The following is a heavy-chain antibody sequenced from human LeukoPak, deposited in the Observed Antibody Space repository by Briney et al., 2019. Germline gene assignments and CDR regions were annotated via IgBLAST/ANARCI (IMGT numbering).Heavy chain of an antibody. CDR1: GYTFTSYY. D-gene: IGHD5-18*01. J-gene: IGHJ4*02. Sequence: ASVKVSCKASGYTFTSYYMHWVRQAPGQGLEWMGIINPSGGSTSYAQKFQGRVTMTEDTSTDTAYMELSSLRSEDTAVYYCATPDTAMAAFDYWGQGTLVTVSS. V-gene: IGHV1-46*01. CDR3: ATPDTAMAAFDY. CDR2: INPSGGST.